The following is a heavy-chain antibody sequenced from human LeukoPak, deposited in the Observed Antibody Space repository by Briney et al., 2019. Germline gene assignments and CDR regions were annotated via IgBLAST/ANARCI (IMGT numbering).Heavy chain of an antibody. D-gene: IGHD5-24*01. CDR3: ARALRRDGYTFDY. J-gene: IGHJ4*02. CDR1: GYTFTGYY. Sequence: ASVKVSCKASGYTFTGYYMHWVRQAPGQGLEWMGWINPNSGGTNYAQKFQGRVTMTRDTSISTAYMELSRLRSDDTAVYYCARALRRDGYTFDYWGQGTLVTVSS. V-gene: IGHV1-2*02. CDR2: INPNSGGT.